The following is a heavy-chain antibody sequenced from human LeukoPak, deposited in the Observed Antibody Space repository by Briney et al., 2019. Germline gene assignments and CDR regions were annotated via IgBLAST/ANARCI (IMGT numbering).Heavy chain of an antibody. CDR1: GFTFDDYA. CDR2: INWNGGST. D-gene: IGHD6-13*01. J-gene: IGHJ4*02. Sequence: PGGSLRLSCAASGFTFDDYAMHWVRQAPGKGLEWVSGINWNGGSTGYADSVKGRFTISRDNAKNSLYLQMNSLRAEDTALYYCARDRGSSWYGNDYWGQGTLVTVSS. V-gene: IGHV3-20*04. CDR3: ARDRGSSWYGNDY.